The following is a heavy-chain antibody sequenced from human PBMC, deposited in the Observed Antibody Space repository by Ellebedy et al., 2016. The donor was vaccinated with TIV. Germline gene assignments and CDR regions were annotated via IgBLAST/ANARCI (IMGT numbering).Heavy chain of an antibody. J-gene: IGHJ4*02. Sequence: GSLRLXCAVSGGSISSSNWWSWVRQPPGKGLEWIGEIYHSGSTNYNPSLKSRVTISVDKSKNQFSLKLSSVTAADTAVYYCARAPAAIYFDYWGQGTLVTVSS. V-gene: IGHV4-4*02. D-gene: IGHD2-2*01. CDR2: IYHSGST. CDR1: GGSISSSNW. CDR3: ARAPAAIYFDY.